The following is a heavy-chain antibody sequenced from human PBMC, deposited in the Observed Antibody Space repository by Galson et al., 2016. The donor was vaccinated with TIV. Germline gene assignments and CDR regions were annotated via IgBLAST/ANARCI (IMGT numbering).Heavy chain of an antibody. V-gene: IGHV1-69*02. J-gene: IGHJ5*02. CDR3: ARADSVDISSTES. D-gene: IGHD3-9*01. CDR2: IIPVLGMT. Sequence: SVKVSCKASGGTFISYTLSWVRQAPGQGLEWMGRIIPVLGMTNYAQKFQGRVTITADRFTGTAYLELSSLKPGDTAVYYCARADSVDISSTESWGQGTLVTVSS. CDR1: GGTFISYT.